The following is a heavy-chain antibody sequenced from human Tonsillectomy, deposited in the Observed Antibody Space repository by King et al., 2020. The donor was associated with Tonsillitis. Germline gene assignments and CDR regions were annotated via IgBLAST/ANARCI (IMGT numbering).Heavy chain of an antibody. D-gene: IGHD3-10*01. V-gene: IGHV3-30*04. CDR3: ARDHYYGSGSCMDV. Sequence: HVQLVESGGGVVQPGRSLRLSCAASGFTFSNYAIHWVRQAPGKGLEWVAAISYDGRSIYYAESVKGRFTIARDNSKNTLYLQMNSLRAEDTAVYYCARDHYYGSGSCMDVWGQGTTVTVSS. CDR2: ISYDGRSI. CDR1: GFTFSNYA. J-gene: IGHJ6*02.